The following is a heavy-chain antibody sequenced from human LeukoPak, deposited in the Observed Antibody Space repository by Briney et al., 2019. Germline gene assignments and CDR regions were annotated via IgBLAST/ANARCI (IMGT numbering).Heavy chain of an antibody. V-gene: IGHV4-59*01. CDR2: INYSGST. D-gene: IGHD1-1*01. CDR3: ARDPLSTNDFDI. J-gene: IGHJ3*02. CDR1: GGSITNSY. Sequence: SETLSLTCTVSGGSITNSYRNWIRQSPGKGLEWIGYINYSGSTNYNPSLKSRVTISVDTSKNRFSLKLSSVTAADTAMYFCARDPLSTNDFDIWGQGTMVTVSS.